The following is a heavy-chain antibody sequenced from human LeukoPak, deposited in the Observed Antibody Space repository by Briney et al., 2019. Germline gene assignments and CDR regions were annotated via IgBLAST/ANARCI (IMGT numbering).Heavy chain of an antibody. V-gene: IGHV2-5*02. CDR3: AHRRTVTTPNDAFDI. Sequence: SAPTLLNPTPALTLTFTFSGFSLSTSGGGVGWILQPPGKALECLTLIYWDDDKRYSPSLKSRLTITKDTSKNQVVLTMTNMDPVDTATYYCAHRRTVTTPNDAFDIWGQGTMVTVSS. J-gene: IGHJ3*02. CDR1: GFSLSTSGGG. D-gene: IGHD4-17*01. CDR2: IYWDDDK.